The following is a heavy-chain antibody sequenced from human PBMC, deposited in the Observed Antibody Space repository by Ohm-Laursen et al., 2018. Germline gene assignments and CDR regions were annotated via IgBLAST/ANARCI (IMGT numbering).Heavy chain of an antibody. CDR1: GFTFSSYS. D-gene: IGHD3-3*01. V-gene: IGHV3-21*01. Sequence: GSRRLSCAASGFTFSSYSMNWVRQAPGKGLEWVSSISSSSSYIYYADSVKGRFTISRDNSKNTLYLQMNSLRAEDTAVYYCAREFYDFWSGYYPLVNYWGQGTLVTVSS. J-gene: IGHJ4*02. CDR2: ISSSSSYI. CDR3: AREFYDFWSGYYPLVNY.